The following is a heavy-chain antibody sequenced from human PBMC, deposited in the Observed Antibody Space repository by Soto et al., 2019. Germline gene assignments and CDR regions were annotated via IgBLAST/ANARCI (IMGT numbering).Heavy chain of an antibody. J-gene: IGHJ4*02. CDR2: INHSGST. D-gene: IGHD2-15*01. CDR3: ARDTRQDIVVVVAAEYYFDY. CDR1: GGSCSGYC. V-gene: IGHV4-34*01. Sequence: PLETLCLTWAVFGGSCSGYCCRWIRQPPGKGLEWIGEINHSGSTNYNPSLKSRVTISVDTSKNQFSLKLSSVTAADTAVYYCARDTRQDIVVVVAAEYYFDYWGQGTLVTVSS.